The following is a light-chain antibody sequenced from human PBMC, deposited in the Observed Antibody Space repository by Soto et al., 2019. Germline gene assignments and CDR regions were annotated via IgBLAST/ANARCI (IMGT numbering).Light chain of an antibody. CDR3: QQYGSSPWT. CDR1: QSIRSNY. V-gene: IGKV3-20*01. Sequence: ETVLTQSPGTLSLSPGERATLSCRASQSIRSNYLAWYRQTPGQAPRLLIYGASNKATGIPDRFSGSGSGTAFTLIISRLEPEDFALYDCQQYGSSPWTFGQGTKVEIK. CDR2: GAS. J-gene: IGKJ1*01.